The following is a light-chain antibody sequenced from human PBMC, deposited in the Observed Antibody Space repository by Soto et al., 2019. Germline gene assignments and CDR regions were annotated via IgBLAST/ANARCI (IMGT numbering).Light chain of an antibody. J-gene: IGKJ1*01. CDR3: HHYGASPWT. V-gene: IGKV3-20*01. CDR1: QTLSGNY. CDR2: RAS. Sequence: ENVLTQSPGTLSLSPGDRATLSCRASQTLSGNYLAWYQQKRGQAPRVLIYRASTRATGVSDRFSGSGSGTDFTLTISRLEPEDFAVYYCHHYGASPWTFGQGIKVDIK.